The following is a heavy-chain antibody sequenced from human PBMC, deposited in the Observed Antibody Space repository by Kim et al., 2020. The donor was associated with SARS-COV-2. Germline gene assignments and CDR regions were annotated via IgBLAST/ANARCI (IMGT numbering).Heavy chain of an antibody. CDR3: ARVGSDTAMV. D-gene: IGHD5-18*01. V-gene: IGHV4-59*13. CDR1: GGSISSYY. CDR2: IYYSGST. J-gene: IGHJ4*02. Sequence: SETLSLTCTVSGGSISSYYWSWIRQPPGKGLEWIGYIYYSGSTNYNPSLKSRVTISVDTSKNQFSLKLSSVTAADTAVYYCARVGSDTAMVWGQGTLVTVSS.